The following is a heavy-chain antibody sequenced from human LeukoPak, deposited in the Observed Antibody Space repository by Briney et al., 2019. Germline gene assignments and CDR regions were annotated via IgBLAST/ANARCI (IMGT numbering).Heavy chain of an antibody. Sequence: GGSLRLSCAASGFMFSSYAMGWVRQFPGKGLEWVSAISGSGGSTYYADSVKGRFTISRDNSKNTVYLQMNSLRAEDTAVYYCARDNWVDCWGQGTLVTVSS. CDR2: ISGSGGST. CDR1: GFMFSSYA. CDR3: ARDNWVDC. V-gene: IGHV3-23*01. J-gene: IGHJ5*01.